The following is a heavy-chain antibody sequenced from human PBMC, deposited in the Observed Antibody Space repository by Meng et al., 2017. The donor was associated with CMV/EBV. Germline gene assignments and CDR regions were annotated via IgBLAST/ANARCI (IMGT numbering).Heavy chain of an antibody. CDR2: ISWNSGSI. J-gene: IGHJ3*02. D-gene: IGHD2-15*01. Sequence: SLKISCAASGFTFDDYAMHWVRQAPGKGLEWVSGISWNSGSIGYADSVKGRFTISRDNAKNSLYLQMNSLRAEDTALYYCAKVLDLGSDALDIWGQGTMVTVSS. CDR3: AKVLDLGSDALDI. CDR1: GFTFDDYA. V-gene: IGHV3-9*01.